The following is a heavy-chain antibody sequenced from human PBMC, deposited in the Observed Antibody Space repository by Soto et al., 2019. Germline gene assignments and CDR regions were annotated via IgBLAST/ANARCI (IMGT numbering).Heavy chain of an antibody. CDR3: ARDYYDFWSGYLMLGGMDV. J-gene: IGHJ6*02. D-gene: IGHD3-3*01. V-gene: IGHV3-21*01. CDR2: ISSSSSYI. CDR1: GFTFSSYS. Sequence: NPXGSLRLSCSASGFTFSSYSMNWVRQAPGKGLDWVSSISSSSSYIYYADSVKGRFTISRDNAKNSLYLQMNSLRAEDTAVYYCARDYYDFWSGYLMLGGMDVWGQGTTVTVSS.